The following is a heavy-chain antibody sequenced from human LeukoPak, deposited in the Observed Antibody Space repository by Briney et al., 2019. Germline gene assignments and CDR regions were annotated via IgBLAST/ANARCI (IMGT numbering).Heavy chain of an antibody. CDR3: ARYGSSSGRPLGY. V-gene: IGHV4-34*01. CDR1: GGSFSGYY. Sequence: SETLSLTCAVYGGSFSGYYWSWIRQPPGKGLEWIGEINHSGSTNYNPSLKSRVTISVDTSKNQFSLKLSSVTAADTAVYYCARYGSSSGRPLGYWGQGTLVTVSS. CDR2: INHSGST. J-gene: IGHJ4*02. D-gene: IGHD6-6*01.